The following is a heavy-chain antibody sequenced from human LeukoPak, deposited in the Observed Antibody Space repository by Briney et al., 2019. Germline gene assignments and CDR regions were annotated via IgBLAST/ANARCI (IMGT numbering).Heavy chain of an antibody. CDR1: GFTFSTYA. CDR3: AKDLRIRAGVPDY. D-gene: IGHD2-8*01. V-gene: IGHV3-23*01. J-gene: IGHJ4*02. CDR2: ISSGGGFT. Sequence: GGSLRLSCEASGFTFSTYAMSWVRQAPGKGLEWVSTISSGGGFTYHSDSVKGRFTISRDSSKNTLCLQMNSLRAEDTAVYYCAKDLRIRAGVPDYWGQGTLVTVSS.